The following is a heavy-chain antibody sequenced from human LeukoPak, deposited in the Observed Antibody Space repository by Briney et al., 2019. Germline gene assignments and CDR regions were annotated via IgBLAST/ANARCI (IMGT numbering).Heavy chain of an antibody. Sequence: ASVKVSCKASGYTFTGYYMHWVRQAPGQGLEWMGWMNPNSGNTGYAQKFQGRVTITRNTSISTAYMELSSLRSEDTAVYYCARGKSTSLYSSSSYNWFDPWGQGTLVTVSS. J-gene: IGHJ5*02. V-gene: IGHV1-8*03. CDR3: ARGKSTSLYSSSSYNWFDP. D-gene: IGHD6-6*01. CDR2: MNPNSGNT. CDR1: GYTFTGYY.